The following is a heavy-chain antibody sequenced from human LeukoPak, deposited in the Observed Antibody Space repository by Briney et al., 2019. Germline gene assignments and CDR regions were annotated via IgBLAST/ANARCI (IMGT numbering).Heavy chain of an antibody. CDR1: GFTVSSNY. J-gene: IGHJ3*02. CDR2: IYSGGST. D-gene: IGHD3-22*01. V-gene: IGHV3-53*01. CDR3: AGTYYYDSSGYSAFDI. Sequence: GGSLRLSCAASGFTVSSNYMSWVRQAPGKGLAWVSVIYSGGSTYYADSVKGRFTISRDNSKNTLYLQMNSLRAEDTAVYYCAGTYYYDSSGYSAFDIWGQGTMVTVSS.